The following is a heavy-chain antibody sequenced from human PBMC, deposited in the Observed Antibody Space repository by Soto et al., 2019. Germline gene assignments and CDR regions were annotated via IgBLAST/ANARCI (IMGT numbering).Heavy chain of an antibody. J-gene: IGHJ3*02. CDR1: GYTFTSYA. V-gene: IGHV1-3*01. CDR2: INAGNGNT. CDR3: ARKNSGSDAFDI. D-gene: IGHD1-26*01. Sequence: GASVKVSCKASGYTFTSYAMHWVRQAPGQRLEWMGWINAGNGNTKCSQKFQGRVTITRDTSASTAYMELSSLRSEDTTVYYCARKNSGSDAFDIWGQGTLVTVS.